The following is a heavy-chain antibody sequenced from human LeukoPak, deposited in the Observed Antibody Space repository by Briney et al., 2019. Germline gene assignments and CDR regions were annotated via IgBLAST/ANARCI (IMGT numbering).Heavy chain of an antibody. J-gene: IGHJ4*02. CDR1: GASVSGSGYY. V-gene: IGHV4-39*01. CDR2: IYSSGST. Sequence: SETLSLTCTVAGASVSGSGYYWGWIRQPPGKGLEWIGGIYSSGSTYYNASLQSRVTISIETSKNQISLRLNSVTASDTAMYYCAKSGGYGLIDYWGQGTLVTVSS. D-gene: IGHD1-26*01. CDR3: AKSGGYGLIDY.